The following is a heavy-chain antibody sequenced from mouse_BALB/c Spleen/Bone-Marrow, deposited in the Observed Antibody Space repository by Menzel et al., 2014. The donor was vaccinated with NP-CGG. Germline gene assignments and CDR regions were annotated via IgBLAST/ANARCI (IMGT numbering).Heavy chain of an antibody. D-gene: IGHD2-3*01. CDR1: GYTFTNYW. CDR2: IDPSTGYT. J-gene: IGHJ3*01. V-gene: IGHV1-7*01. Sequence: QVQLQQSGAELAKPRASVKMSCKASGYTFTNYWMHWVKQRPGQGLEWIGYIDPSTGYTEYNQKFKDKATLTADKSSSTAYMQLSSLTSEDSAVYYCARGGIYDGYSCWSQGTLVTVSA. CDR3: ARGGIYDGYSC.